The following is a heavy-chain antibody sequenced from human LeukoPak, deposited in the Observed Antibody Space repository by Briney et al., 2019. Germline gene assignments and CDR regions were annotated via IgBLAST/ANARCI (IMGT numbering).Heavy chain of an antibody. CDR1: GFTVSSNY. CDR2: IYSDGST. Sequence: QTGGSLRLSCAASGFTVSSNYMSWVRQAPGKGLEWVSVIYSDGSTYYEDSVKGRFTISRDNSKNTLSLQMNSLRAEDTAVYYCAREKGRGVISPYFDYWGQGTLVTVSS. J-gene: IGHJ4*02. D-gene: IGHD3-10*01. V-gene: IGHV3-53*01. CDR3: AREKGRGVISPYFDY.